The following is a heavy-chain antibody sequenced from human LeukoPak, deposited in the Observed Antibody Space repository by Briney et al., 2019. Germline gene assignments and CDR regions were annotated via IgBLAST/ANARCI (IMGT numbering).Heavy chain of an antibody. Sequence: GGSLRLSCAASGFTFSTYSMNWVRQAPGKGLEWISHIGGSGTTIYYADSVKGRFTISRDNAKKLLYLQMSNLRAEDTAVYYCARTGTRGSYYESFIDIWGRGTLVTVSS. D-gene: IGHD1-26*01. V-gene: IGHV3-48*01. J-gene: IGHJ2*01. CDR1: GFTFSTYS. CDR3: ARTGTRGSYYESFIDI. CDR2: IGGSGTTI.